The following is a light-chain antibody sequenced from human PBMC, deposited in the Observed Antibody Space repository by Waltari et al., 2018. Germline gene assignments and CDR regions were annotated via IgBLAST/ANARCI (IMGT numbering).Light chain of an antibody. Sequence: SYELTQPPSVSVSPGQKASIPCSGDQLGPKFASWYQQKLGKSPVVVIYEDKKRPSGLPERFSGSNSGNAATLTISGTQAVDEADYYCQTWDGTTAVFGGGTKLTVL. V-gene: IGLV3-1*01. CDR1: QLGPKF. CDR3: QTWDGTTAV. J-gene: IGLJ3*02. CDR2: EDK.